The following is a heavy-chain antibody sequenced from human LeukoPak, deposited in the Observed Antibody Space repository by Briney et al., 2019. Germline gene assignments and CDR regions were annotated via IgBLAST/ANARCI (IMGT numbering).Heavy chain of an antibody. Sequence: SVKVSCKASGGTFRSYAITWVRQAPGQGLEWMGGIIPMINTPKYAQKFQGRVSITADESTSIGYMEVSSLRSEDTAVYYCAIFQGTYGDNENDYWGQGTLVTVSS. CDR3: AIFQGTYGDNENDY. V-gene: IGHV1-69*13. D-gene: IGHD4-17*01. J-gene: IGHJ4*02. CDR1: GGTFRSYA. CDR2: IIPMINTP.